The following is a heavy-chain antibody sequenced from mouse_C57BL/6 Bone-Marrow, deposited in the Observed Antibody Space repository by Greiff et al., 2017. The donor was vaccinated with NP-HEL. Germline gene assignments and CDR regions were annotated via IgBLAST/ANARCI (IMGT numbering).Heavy chain of an antibody. CDR3: TNHGDYEVYYFDY. Sequence: VKLVESGPGLVAPSQSLSITCTVSGFSLTSYGVDWVRQPPGKGLEWLGVIWGGGSTNYNPALMSRPSISKDNSMTQVILKMNSLQTVDTAMYYGTNHGDYEVYYFDYWGQGTTLTVSS. CDR2: IWGGGST. J-gene: IGHJ2*01. D-gene: IGHD2-4*01. V-gene: IGHV2-9*01. CDR1: GFSLTSYG.